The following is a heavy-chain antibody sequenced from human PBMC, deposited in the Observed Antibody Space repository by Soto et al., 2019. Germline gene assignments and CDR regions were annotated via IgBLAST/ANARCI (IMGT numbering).Heavy chain of an antibody. CDR2: INAGNGNT. CDR1: GYTFTSYA. J-gene: IGHJ6*02. Sequence: GASVKVSCKASGYTFTSYAMHWVRQAPGQRLEWMGWINAGNGNTKYSQKFQGRVTITRDTSASTAYMELGSLRSEDTAVYYCARDDFYYYGMDVWGQGTTVTVSS. CDR3: ARDDFYYYGMDV. V-gene: IGHV1-3*01.